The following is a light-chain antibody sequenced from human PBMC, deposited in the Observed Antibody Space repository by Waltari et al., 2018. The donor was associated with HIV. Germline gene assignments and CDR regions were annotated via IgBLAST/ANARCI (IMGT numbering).Light chain of an antibody. Sequence: DIVMTQSPDSLAVSLGERATIHCKSSQSLLYSSSNKNSLAWYQHKPGQPPELLIYWASTRDSGVPDRFSGSGSGTDFTLTISSLQAEDGAVYYCQQYYSTPYTFGLGTKL. V-gene: IGKV4-1*01. CDR2: WAS. J-gene: IGKJ2*01. CDR3: QQYYSTPYT. CDR1: QSLLYSSSNKNS.